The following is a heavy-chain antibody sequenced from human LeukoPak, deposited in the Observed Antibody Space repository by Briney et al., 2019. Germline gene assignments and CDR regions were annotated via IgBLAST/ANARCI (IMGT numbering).Heavy chain of an antibody. Sequence: SETLSLTCTVSGGSISSSSYYWGWIRQPPGKGLEWIGSICYSGSTYDNPSLKSRVTISVDTSKNQFSLKLSSVTAADTAVYYCARYLGSSWYYYFDYWGQGTLVTVSS. CDR1: GGSISSSSYY. D-gene: IGHD6-13*01. J-gene: IGHJ4*02. CDR3: ARYLGSSWYYYFDY. CDR2: ICYSGST. V-gene: IGHV4-39*01.